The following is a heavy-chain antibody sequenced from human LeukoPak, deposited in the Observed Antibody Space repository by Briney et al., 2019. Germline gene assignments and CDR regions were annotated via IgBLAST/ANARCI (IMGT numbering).Heavy chain of an antibody. J-gene: IGHJ1*01. D-gene: IGHD6-19*01. CDR1: GYTLTELS. CDR3: ATDSSSGWYGEYFQH. V-gene: IGHV1-24*01. Sequence: GASVKVSCKVSGYTLTELSIHWVRQAPGKGREWMGGFYPEDGETNYAQKSQGSVTMAEDTSTDTAYMGLSSLRSENTAVYYCATDSSSGWYGEYFQHWGQGTLGTVSS. CDR2: FYPEDGET.